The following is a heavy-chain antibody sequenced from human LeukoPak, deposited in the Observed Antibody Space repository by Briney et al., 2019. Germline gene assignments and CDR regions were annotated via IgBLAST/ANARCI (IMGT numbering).Heavy chain of an antibody. CDR3: ATLRVGESDY. CDR1: GFTFSSYS. CDR2: IRSSSSYI. Sequence: GGSLRLSCAASGFTFSSYSMNWVRQAPGKGLEWVSSIRSSSSYIYYADSVKGRFTISRDNAKNSLYLRMNSLRAEDTAVYYCATLRVGESDYWGQGTLVTVSS. D-gene: IGHD3-10*01. J-gene: IGHJ4*02. V-gene: IGHV3-21*01.